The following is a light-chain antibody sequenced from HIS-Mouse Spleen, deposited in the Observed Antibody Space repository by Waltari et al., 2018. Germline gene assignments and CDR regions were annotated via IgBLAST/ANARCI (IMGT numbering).Light chain of an antibody. CDR1: SSKSGAGYD. Sequence: QSVLTQPPPVSGAPGQSVTFSCPGSSSKSGAGYDVYWHQQLPGTAPKLLIYGNSNRPSGVPDRFSGSKSGTSASLAITGLQAEDEADYYCQSYDSSLSAHYVFGTGTKVTVL. CDR2: GNS. J-gene: IGLJ1*01. V-gene: IGLV1-40*01. CDR3: QSYDSSLSAHYV.